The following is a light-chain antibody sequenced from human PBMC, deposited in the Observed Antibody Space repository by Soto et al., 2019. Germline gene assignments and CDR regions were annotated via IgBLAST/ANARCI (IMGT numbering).Light chain of an antibody. CDR1: QGVSSSY. J-gene: IGKJ4*01. V-gene: IGKV3-20*01. Sequence: EIVLTQSPGTLSLTRGERATLSCRARQGVSSSYLAWYQQKPGQPPRLLIYGASSRATGIPDRFSGSGSATDFTLTITRLESEDFSVYYCQHYRTSFGGGTKVEIK. CDR2: GAS. CDR3: QHYRTS.